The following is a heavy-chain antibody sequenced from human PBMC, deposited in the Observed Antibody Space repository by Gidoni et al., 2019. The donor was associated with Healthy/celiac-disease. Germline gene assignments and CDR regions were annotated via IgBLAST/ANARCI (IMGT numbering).Heavy chain of an antibody. CDR3: AKDPLGIAWFDP. Sequence: EVQLLESGGGLVQPGGALRLSCAATGFTFSSYAMSWVRQAPGKGLEWVSALSGSGGSTYYADSVKGRFTISRDNSKNTLYLQMNSLRAEDTAVYYCAKDPLGIAWFDPWGQGTLVTVSS. D-gene: IGHD7-27*01. CDR2: LSGSGGST. CDR1: GFTFSSYA. V-gene: IGHV3-23*01. J-gene: IGHJ5*02.